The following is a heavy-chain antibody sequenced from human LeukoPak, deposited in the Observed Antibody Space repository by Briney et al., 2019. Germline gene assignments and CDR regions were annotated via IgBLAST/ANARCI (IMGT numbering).Heavy chain of an antibody. CDR2: ISGSGGST. CDR3: ANGGSYYDAFDI. Sequence: GGSLRLSCAASGFTFSSYAMSWVRQAPGKGLGWVPAISGSGGSTYYADSVKGRFTISRDNSKNTLYLQMNSLRAEDTAVYYCANGGSYYDAFDIWGQGTMVTVSS. J-gene: IGHJ3*02. D-gene: IGHD1-26*01. V-gene: IGHV3-23*01. CDR1: GFTFSSYA.